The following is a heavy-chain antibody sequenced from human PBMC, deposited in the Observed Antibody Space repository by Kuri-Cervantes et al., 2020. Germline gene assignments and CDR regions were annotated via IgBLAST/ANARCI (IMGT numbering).Heavy chain of an antibody. D-gene: IGHD6-6*01. CDR2: INHSGST. CDR1: GGSISGYY. CDR3: AKDSLEYSSSARDY. J-gene: IGHJ4*02. Sequence: SETLSLTCTVSGGSISGYYWSWIRQPPGKGLEWNGEINHSGSTNYNPSLKSRVTISVDTSKNQFSLKLSSVTAADTAVYYCAKDSLEYSSSARDYWGQGTLVTVSS. V-gene: IGHV4-34*01.